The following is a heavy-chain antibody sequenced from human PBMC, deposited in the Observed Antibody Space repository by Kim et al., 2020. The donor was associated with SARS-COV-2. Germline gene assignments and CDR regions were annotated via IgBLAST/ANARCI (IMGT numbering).Heavy chain of an antibody. J-gene: IGHJ5*02. V-gene: IGHV3-30*04. Sequence: GGSLRLSCAASGFTFSDYAFHWVRQAPGKGLEWLGVISSGGGSEYYADSVKGRFTISRDNSKNTLSLQMNSLRSEDTAVYYCARVLAPYTSSSVGWLDPWGLGTLVTVSS. CDR2: ISSGGGSE. D-gene: IGHD6-6*01. CDR1: GFTFSDYA. CDR3: ARVLAPYTSSSVGWLDP.